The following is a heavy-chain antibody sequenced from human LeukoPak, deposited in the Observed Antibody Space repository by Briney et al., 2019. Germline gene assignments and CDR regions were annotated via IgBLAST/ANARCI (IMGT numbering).Heavy chain of an antibody. CDR1: GYSFTGYY. CDR2: INPNSGGT. CDR3: ARAGGGLDY. Sequence: ASVKVSCKAPGYSFTGYYVHWVRQAPGQGLEWMGWINPNSGGTNYAQKFQGRVTMTRDTSISTAYMELSSLTSDDTAVYYCARAGGGLDYWGQGTLVTVSS. J-gene: IGHJ4*02. D-gene: IGHD3-16*01. V-gene: IGHV1-2*02.